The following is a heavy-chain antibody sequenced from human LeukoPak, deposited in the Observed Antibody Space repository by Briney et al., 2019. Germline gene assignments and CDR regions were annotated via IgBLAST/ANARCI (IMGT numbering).Heavy chain of an antibody. V-gene: IGHV1-18*04. CDR1: GYTFNSHG. Sequence: ASVKVSCKASGYTFNSHGISWVRQAPGQGLEWMGWISAYNGDTNYAQKLQGRVTMTTDTSTSTAYMELRSLRSDDTAVYYCARGGAYSSGWYIDYWGQGTLVTVSS. CDR3: ARGGAYSSGWYIDY. D-gene: IGHD6-19*01. J-gene: IGHJ4*02. CDR2: ISAYNGDT.